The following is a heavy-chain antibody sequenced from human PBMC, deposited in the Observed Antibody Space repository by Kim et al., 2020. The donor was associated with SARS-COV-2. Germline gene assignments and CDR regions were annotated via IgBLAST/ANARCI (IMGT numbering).Heavy chain of an antibody. J-gene: IGHJ6*02. CDR2: IYSGGSST. CDR1: GFTFSSCA. V-gene: IGHV3-23*03. D-gene: IGHD6-13*01. CDR3: AKGVEAEAGINYYYGMDV. Sequence: GGSLRLSCAASGFTFSSCAMSWVRQAPGKGLEWVSVIYSGGSSTYYADSVKGRFTISRDNSKNTLYLQMNSLRAEDTAVYYCAKGVEAEAGINYYYGMDVWGQGTTVTVSS.